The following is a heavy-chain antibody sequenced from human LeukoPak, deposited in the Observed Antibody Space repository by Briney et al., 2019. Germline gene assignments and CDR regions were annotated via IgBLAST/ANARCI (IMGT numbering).Heavy chain of an antibody. CDR1: GYTFTGYY. V-gene: IGHV1-2*06. CDR2: INPNNGGT. J-gene: IGHJ5*02. Sequence: GASVKVSCKASGYTFTGYYMHWVRQAPGQGLEWMGRINPNNGGTKYAQKFQSRVTMTRDTSISTAYMELSRLRSDDTAVYYCARGGVVGATDWFDPWGQGTLVTVSS. CDR3: ARGGVVGATDWFDP. D-gene: IGHD1-26*01.